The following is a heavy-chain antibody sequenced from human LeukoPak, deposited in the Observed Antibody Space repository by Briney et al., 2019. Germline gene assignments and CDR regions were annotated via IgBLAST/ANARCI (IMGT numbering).Heavy chain of an antibody. CDR2: ISAYNGNT. CDR1: GYTFTGYY. J-gene: IGHJ5*01. V-gene: IGHV1-18*04. Sequence: ASVKVSCKVSGYTFTGYYMHWVRQAPGQGLEWMGWISAYNGNTNYAQKLQGRVTMTTDTSTSTAYMELRSLRSDDTAVYYCARSHFIRYYYDSSGYDSWGQGTLVTVSS. CDR3: ARSHFIRYYYDSSGYDS. D-gene: IGHD3-22*01.